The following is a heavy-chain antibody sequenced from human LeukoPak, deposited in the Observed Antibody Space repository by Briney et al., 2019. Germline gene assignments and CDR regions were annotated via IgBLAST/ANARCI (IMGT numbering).Heavy chain of an antibody. CDR2: INPNSGGT. Sequence: ASVKVSCKASGYTFTGYYMHWVRQAPGQGLEWMGWINPNSGGTNYAQKFRGRVTMTRDTSISTAYMELSRLRSDDTAVYYCARDRRSGGSYTLKYWGQGTLVTVSS. CDR3: ARDRRSGGSYTLKY. CDR1: GYTFTGYY. J-gene: IGHJ4*02. V-gene: IGHV1-2*02. D-gene: IGHD2-15*01.